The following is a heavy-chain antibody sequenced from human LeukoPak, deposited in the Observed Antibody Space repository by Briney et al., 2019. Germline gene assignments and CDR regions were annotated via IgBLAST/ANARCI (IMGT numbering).Heavy chain of an antibody. Sequence: ASVKVSCKASGYTFTSYDMNWVRQATGQGLEWMGWMNTNSGNTGHAQKFQGRLTMTRDTSTNTAYMELSSLRSEDTAVYYCARGGDIAVVPAAMVGPWGQGTLVTVSS. CDR2: MNTNSGNT. CDR3: ARGGDIAVVPAAMVGP. J-gene: IGHJ5*02. D-gene: IGHD2-2*01. CDR1: GYTFTSYD. V-gene: IGHV1-8*01.